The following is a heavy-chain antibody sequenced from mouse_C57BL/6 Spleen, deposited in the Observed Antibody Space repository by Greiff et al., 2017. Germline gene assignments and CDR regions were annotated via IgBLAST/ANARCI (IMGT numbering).Heavy chain of an antibody. D-gene: IGHD1-1*01. CDR2: ISDGGSYT. CDR1: GFTFSSYA. Sequence: EVQLVESGGGLVKPGGSLKLSCAASGFTFSSYAMSWVRQTLEKRLEWVATISDGGSYTYYPDNVKGRFTISRDNAKNNLYLQMSHLKSEDTAMYYCARDYYGSSHSYWYFDVWGTGTTVTVSS. J-gene: IGHJ1*03. CDR3: ARDYYGSSHSYWYFDV. V-gene: IGHV5-4*01.